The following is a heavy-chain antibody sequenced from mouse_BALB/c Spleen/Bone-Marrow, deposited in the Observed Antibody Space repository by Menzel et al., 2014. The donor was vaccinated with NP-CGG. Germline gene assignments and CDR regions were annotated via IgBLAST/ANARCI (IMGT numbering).Heavy chain of an antibody. CDR3: ASYYYGSSRFAY. CDR2: IDPANGNT. CDR1: GFNIKDTY. D-gene: IGHD1-1*01. J-gene: IGHJ3*01. Sequence: VQLQQSGAELVKPGASVKLSCTASGFNIKDTYMHWVKQRPEQGLEWIGRIDPANGNTKYDPKFQGKATITADTSSNTADLQLSSLTSEDTAVYYCASYYYGSSRFAYWGQGTLVTVSA. V-gene: IGHV14-3*02.